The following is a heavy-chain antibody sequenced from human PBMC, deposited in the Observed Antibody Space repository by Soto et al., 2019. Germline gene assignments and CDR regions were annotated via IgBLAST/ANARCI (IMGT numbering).Heavy chain of an antibody. D-gene: IGHD3-3*01. J-gene: IGHJ4*02. Sequence: QVLLVQSGAEVKKPGSSVKISCKASGGSFGNSAINWVRQTPGQGLEWLGGFIPVYRTLNYAQKFQGRVTTTADESTGTAYMTLRSLASNDTAVYYCATGVIWIGYFTVDSWGQGTRVTVSS. V-gene: IGHV1-69*01. CDR1: GGSFGNSA. CDR2: FIPVYRTL. CDR3: ATGVIWIGYFTVDS.